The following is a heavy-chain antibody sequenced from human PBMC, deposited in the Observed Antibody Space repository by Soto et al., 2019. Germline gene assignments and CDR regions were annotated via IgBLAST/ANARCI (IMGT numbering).Heavy chain of an antibody. CDR1: GFTFSIYA. D-gene: IGHD3-22*01. CDR2: MSRNGDNT. CDR3: AKDESNSNPLYYFDF. V-gene: IGHV3-23*01. J-gene: IGHJ4*02. Sequence: GSLRFSCAASGFTFSIYAMTWVRQAPGKGLEWVSSMSRNGDNTYYADSVKGRFTISRDNSKNTLYLQMNSLRAEDTAIYYCAKDESNSNPLYYFDFWGPGTLVTVSS.